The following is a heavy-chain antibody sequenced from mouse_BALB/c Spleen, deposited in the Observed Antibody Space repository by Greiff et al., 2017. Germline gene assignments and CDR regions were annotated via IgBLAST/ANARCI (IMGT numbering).Heavy chain of an antibody. CDR3: ARGGFGYDAAMDY. Sequence: DVQLVESGGGLVKPGGSLKLSCAASGFTFSSYAMSWVRQSPEKRLEWVAEISSGGSYTYYPDTVTGRFTISRDNAKNTLYLEMSSLRSEDTAMYYCARGGFGYDAAMDYWGQGTSVTVSS. J-gene: IGHJ4*01. V-gene: IGHV5-9-4*01. CDR1: GFTFSSYA. CDR2: ISSGGSYT. D-gene: IGHD2-2*01.